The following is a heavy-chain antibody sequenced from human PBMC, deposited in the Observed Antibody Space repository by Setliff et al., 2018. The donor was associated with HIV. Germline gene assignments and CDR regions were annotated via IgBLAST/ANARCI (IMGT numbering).Heavy chain of an antibody. CDR3: ARVPVLHYVSPVDM. D-gene: IGHD3-16*01. J-gene: IGHJ4*02. CDR1: GYSFTTYS. Sequence: VGALKLSCMGSGYSFTTYSITWVRQMPGKSLEWMGRIDPSHTYTDYRPSFHCHVTLSVDRSINTAYLPWSNLKASDTAMYYCARVPVLHYVSPVDMWGQGTLVTVSS. V-gene: IGHV5-10-1*01. CDR2: IDPSHTYT.